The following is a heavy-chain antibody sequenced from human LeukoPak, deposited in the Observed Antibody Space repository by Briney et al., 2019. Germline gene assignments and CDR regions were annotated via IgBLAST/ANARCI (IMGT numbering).Heavy chain of an antibody. V-gene: IGHV3-23*01. CDR2: ISGSDGST. CDR1: GFTFNTYA. Sequence: GGSLRLSCAASGFTFNTYAMNWVRQAPGKGLEWVSAISGSDGSTYYADSVRGRFTISRDNSKNTLYLQMNSLRAEDTAVYYCAKDRGDVDLQYFDSWDQGTLVTVSS. J-gene: IGHJ4*02. D-gene: IGHD3-10*01. CDR3: AKDRGDVDLQYFDS.